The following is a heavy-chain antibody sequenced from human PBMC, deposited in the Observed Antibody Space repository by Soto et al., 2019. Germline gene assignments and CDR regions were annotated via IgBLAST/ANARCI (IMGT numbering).Heavy chain of an antibody. CDR1: GFTFSSYG. D-gene: IGHD3-9*01. CDR2: ISYDGSNK. CDR3: AKGLRRNYDILTGYYTVREPDY. V-gene: IGHV3-30*18. J-gene: IGHJ4*02. Sequence: GGSLRLSCAASGFTFSSYGMHWVRQAPGKGLEWVAVISYDGSNKYYADSVKGRFTISRDNSKNTLYLQMNSLRAEDTAVYYCAKGLRRNYDILTGYYTVREPDYWGQGTLVTVSS.